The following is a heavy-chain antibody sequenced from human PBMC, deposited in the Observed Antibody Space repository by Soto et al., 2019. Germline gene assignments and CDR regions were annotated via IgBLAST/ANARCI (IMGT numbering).Heavy chain of an antibody. CDR3: ARDGVDYGDYVGYFDL. Sequence: EVQLVESGGGLVQPGGSLRVSCAASGVIVRTTYMSWVRQAPGKGLEWVSVLFSSGNTHYANSVKGRFTISRDDSKNTLYLQMNSLRPEDTAIYYCARDGVDYGDYVGYFDLWGQGTLVTVSS. CDR1: GVIVRTTY. CDR2: LFSSGNT. V-gene: IGHV3-53*04. D-gene: IGHD4-17*01. J-gene: IGHJ4*02.